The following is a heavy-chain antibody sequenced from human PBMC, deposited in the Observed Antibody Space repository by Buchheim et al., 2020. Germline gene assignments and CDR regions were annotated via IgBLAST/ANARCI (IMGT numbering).Heavy chain of an antibody. CDR2: IYPGDSDT. CDR1: GYSFTSYW. J-gene: IGHJ2*01. CDR3: ARAASIAVAGRYWCFDL. D-gene: IGHD6-19*01. V-gene: IGHV5-51*01. Sequence: EVQLVQSGAEVKKPGESLKISCKGSGYSFTSYWIGWVRQMPGKGLEWMGIIYPGDSDTRYSPSFQGQVTVSAAKSISTSYLQWSSLKASDTAMYYCARAASIAVAGRYWCFDLWGRGTL.